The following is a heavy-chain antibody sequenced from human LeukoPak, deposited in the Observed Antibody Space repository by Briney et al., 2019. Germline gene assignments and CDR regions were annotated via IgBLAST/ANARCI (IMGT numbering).Heavy chain of an antibody. D-gene: IGHD4-17*01. CDR2: ISAYNGNT. CDR3: ARGTVTDPYYYYYYMDV. J-gene: IGHJ6*03. Sequence: ASVKVSCKAPGYTFTSYGISWVRQAPGQGLEWMGWISAYNGNTNYAQKLQGRVTMTTDTSTSTAYMELRSLRSDDTAVYYCARGTVTDPYYYYYYMDVWGKGTTVTVSS. CDR1: GYTFTSYG. V-gene: IGHV1-18*01.